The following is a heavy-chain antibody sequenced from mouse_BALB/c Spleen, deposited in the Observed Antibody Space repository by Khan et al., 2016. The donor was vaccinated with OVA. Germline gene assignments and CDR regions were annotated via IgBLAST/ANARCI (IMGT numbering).Heavy chain of an antibody. CDR2: IWSDGST. V-gene: IGHV2-6-1*01. D-gene: IGHD2-10*01. J-gene: IGHJ4*01. Sequence: QVQLKESGPGLVAPSQSLSITCTISGFSLTNYGIHWVRQPPGKGLVWLVVIWSDGSTTYYSALKSRLTISKDNSTSQVFLKMNSLQTDDTAMYFCARQPYYHYNIMDYWGQGTSVTVSA. CDR3: ARQPYYHYNIMDY. CDR1: GFSLTNYG.